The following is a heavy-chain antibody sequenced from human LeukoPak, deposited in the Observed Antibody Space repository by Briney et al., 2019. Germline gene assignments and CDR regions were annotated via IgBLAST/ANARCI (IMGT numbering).Heavy chain of an antibody. Sequence: GGSLRLSCAASGFTFSDHYMSWICQAPGKGLEWVSYISNSGRTIYYADSVKGRFTISRANAENSLYLQMSSLRAEDTAVYYCARVIATRPHYHYYMDVWGKGTTVTVSS. CDR2: ISNSGRTI. J-gene: IGHJ6*03. CDR1: GFTFSDHY. CDR3: ARVIATRPHYHYYMDV. V-gene: IGHV3-11*04. D-gene: IGHD6-6*01.